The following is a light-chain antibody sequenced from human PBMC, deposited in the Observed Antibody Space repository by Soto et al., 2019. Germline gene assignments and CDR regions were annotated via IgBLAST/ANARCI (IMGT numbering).Light chain of an antibody. J-gene: IGKJ5*01. CDR3: QQRSKEIP. CDR1: QSVSTY. CDR2: DAS. Sequence: EIVLTQSPATLSLPPGERATLSCRASQSVSTYLAWYQQKPGQAPRLLIYDASNRATGIPARFSGSGSGTDFPLTISSLEPEDLAFYYCQQRSKEIPFGKGTRLEIK. V-gene: IGKV3-11*01.